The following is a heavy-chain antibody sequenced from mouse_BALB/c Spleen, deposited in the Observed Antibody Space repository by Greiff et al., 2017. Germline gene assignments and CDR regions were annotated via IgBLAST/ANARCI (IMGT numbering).Heavy chain of an antibody. D-gene: IGHD2-1*01. J-gene: IGHJ2*01. V-gene: IGHV1-54*01. CDR2: INPGSGGT. CDR3: ARHGNYLYYFDY. Sequence: QVQLQQSGAELVRPGTSVKVSCKASGYAFTNYLIEWVKQRPGQGLEWIGVINPGSGGTNYNEKFKGKATLTPDKSSSTAYMQLSSLTSDDSAVYFCARHGNYLYYFDYWGQGTTLTVSS. CDR1: GYAFTNYL.